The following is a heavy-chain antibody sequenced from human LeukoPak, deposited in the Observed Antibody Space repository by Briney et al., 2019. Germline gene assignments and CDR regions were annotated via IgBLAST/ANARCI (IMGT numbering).Heavy chain of an antibody. CDR2: VIRDGSFT. J-gene: IGHJ4*02. V-gene: IGHV3-74*01. Sequence: GGSLRLSFAASGFTFRSYWMHWVRQAPGKGLEWVSRVIRDGSFTNYADSVKGRFTISRDNAKNTLSLQMSSLRAEDTAVYFCVRDGDDFNFDYWGQGSLVTVSS. CDR1: GFTFRSYW. CDR3: VRDGDDFNFDY. D-gene: IGHD5-24*01.